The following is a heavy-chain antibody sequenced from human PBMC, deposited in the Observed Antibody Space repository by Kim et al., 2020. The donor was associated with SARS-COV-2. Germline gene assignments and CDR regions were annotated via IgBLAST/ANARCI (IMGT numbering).Heavy chain of an antibody. Sequence: GRFTISRDNSKNSLYLQMNSLRTEDTALYYCAKDMYPFTVVTLTTNTFDYWGQGTLVTVSS. D-gene: IGHD2-21*02. J-gene: IGHJ4*02. CDR3: AKDMYPFTVVTLTTNTFDY. V-gene: IGHV3-43*01.